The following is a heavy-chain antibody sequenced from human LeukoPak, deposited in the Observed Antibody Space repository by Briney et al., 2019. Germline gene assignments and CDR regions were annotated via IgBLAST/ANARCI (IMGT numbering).Heavy chain of an antibody. CDR3: ARPGSYGAFDI. J-gene: IGHJ3*02. CDR1: GGSFSGYY. Sequence: SETLSLTCAVYGGSFSGYYWSWIRQPPGKGLGWIGEINHSGSTNYNPSLKSRVTISVDTSKNQFSLKLSSVTAADTAVYYCARPGSYGAFDIWGQGTMVTVSS. V-gene: IGHV4-34*01. CDR2: INHSGST. D-gene: IGHD1-26*01.